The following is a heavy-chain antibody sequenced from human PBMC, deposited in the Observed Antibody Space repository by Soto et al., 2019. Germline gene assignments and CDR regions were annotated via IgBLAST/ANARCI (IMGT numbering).Heavy chain of an antibody. CDR3: ARVHDYGDFILDFDY. V-gene: IGHV4-34*01. J-gene: IGHJ4*02. Sequence: PSETLSLTCAVSGGSFSGYYWSWIRQPPGKGLEWIGEINHSGSTNYNPSLKSRVTISVDTSKNQFSLKLSSVTAADTAVYYCARVHDYGDFILDFDYWGQGTLVTVSS. CDR2: INHSGST. CDR1: GGSFSGYY. D-gene: IGHD4-17*01.